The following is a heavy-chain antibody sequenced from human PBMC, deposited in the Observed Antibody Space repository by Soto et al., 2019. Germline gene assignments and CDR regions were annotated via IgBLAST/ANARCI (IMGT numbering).Heavy chain of an antibody. D-gene: IGHD3-22*01. Sequence: ASVKVSCKASGYTFTSYYMHWVRQAPGQGLEWMGIINPSGGSTSYAQKFQGRVTMTRDTSTSTVYMELSSLRSEDTAVYYCAREKGGITMIVVVTAGAFDIWGQGTMVTVS. CDR3: AREKGGITMIVVVTAGAFDI. J-gene: IGHJ3*02. V-gene: IGHV1-46*01. CDR2: INPSGGST. CDR1: GYTFTSYY.